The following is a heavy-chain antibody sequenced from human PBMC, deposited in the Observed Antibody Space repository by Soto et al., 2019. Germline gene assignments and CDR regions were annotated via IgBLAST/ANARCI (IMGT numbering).Heavy chain of an antibody. CDR2: ISGSGGST. J-gene: IGHJ4*02. CDR3: AKPFYQYYYGSGSYVFDY. CDR1: GFTFSSYA. V-gene: IGHV3-23*01. D-gene: IGHD3-10*01. Sequence: GSLRLSCAASGFTFSSYAMSWVRQAPGKGLEWVSAISGSGGSTYYADSVKGRFTISRDNSKNTLYLQMNSLRAEDTAVYYCAKPFYQYYYGSGSYVFDYWGQGTLVTVSS.